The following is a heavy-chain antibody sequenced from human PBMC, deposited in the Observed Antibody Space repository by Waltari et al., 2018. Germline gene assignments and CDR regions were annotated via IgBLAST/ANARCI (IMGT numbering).Heavy chain of an antibody. CDR3: AKGSGSSTGRYYYGMDV. J-gene: IGHJ6*02. CDR1: GFTFSSYA. Sequence: EVQLVESGGGLVQPGGSLRLSCAASGFTFSSYAMSWVRQAPGKGLEWVSAISGSGGSTYYADSVKGRFTISRDNSKNTLYLQMNSLRAEDTAVYYCAKGSGSSTGRYYYGMDVWGQGTTVTVSS. D-gene: IGHD2-15*01. CDR2: ISGSGGST. V-gene: IGHV3-23*04.